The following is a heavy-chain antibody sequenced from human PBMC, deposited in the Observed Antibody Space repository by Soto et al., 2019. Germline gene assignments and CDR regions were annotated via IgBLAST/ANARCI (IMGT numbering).Heavy chain of an antibody. CDR2: IIPIFGTA. CDR1: GGTFSSYA. J-gene: IGHJ6*02. Sequence: SVKVSCKASGGTFSSYAISWVRRAPGQGLEWMGGIIPIFGTANYAQKFQGRVTITADKSTSTAYMELSSLRSEDTAVYYCARVLQPYTYYDILTGHPDPYYGMDVWGQGTTVTVSS. D-gene: IGHD3-9*01. V-gene: IGHV1-69*06. CDR3: ARVLQPYTYYDILTGHPDPYYGMDV.